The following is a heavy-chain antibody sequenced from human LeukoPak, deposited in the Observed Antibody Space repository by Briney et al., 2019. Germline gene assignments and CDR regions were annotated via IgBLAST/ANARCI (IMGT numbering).Heavy chain of an antibody. V-gene: IGHV4-61*02. D-gene: IGHD2-2*01. CDR1: GGSISSGSYY. J-gene: IGHJ1*01. CDR3: ARADLRYCSSTSCPLEYFQH. CDR2: IYTSGST. Sequence: SETLSLTCTVSGGSISSGSYYWSWIRQPAGKGLEWIGRIYTSGSTNYNPSLKSRVTMSVDTSKNQFSLKLSSVTAADTAVYYCARADLRYCSSTSCPLEYFQHWGQGTLVTVSS.